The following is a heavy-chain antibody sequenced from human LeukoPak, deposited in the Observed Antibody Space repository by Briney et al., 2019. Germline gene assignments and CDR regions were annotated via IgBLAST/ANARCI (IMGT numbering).Heavy chain of an antibody. V-gene: IGHV1-46*01. CDR2: INPSGGST. CDR3: ARFGYGSTYYYYMDV. J-gene: IGHJ6*03. Sequence: ASVKVSCKASGYTFTNYAIHWVRQAPGQGLGWMGIINPSGGSTSYAQKFQGRVTMTRDMSTSTVYMELSSLRSEDTAVYYCARFGYGSTYYYYMDVWGKETTVTVSS. CDR1: GYTFTNYA. D-gene: IGHD3-10*01.